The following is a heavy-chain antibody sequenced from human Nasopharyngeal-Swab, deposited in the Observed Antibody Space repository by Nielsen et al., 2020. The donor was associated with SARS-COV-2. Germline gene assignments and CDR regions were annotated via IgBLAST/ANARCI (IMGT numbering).Heavy chain of an antibody. CDR3: ASRYYDFWSGYPSAFDI. CDR2: MNPNSGNT. Sequence: WVRQAPGQGLEWMGWMNPNSGNTGYAQKFQGRVTMTRNTSISTAYMELSSLRSEDTAVYYCASRYYDFWSGYPSAFDIWGQGTKVTVSS. V-gene: IGHV1-8*01. J-gene: IGHJ3*02. D-gene: IGHD3-3*01.